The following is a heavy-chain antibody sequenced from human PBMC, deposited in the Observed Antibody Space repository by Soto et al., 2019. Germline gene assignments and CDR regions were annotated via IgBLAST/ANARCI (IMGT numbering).Heavy chain of an antibody. Sequence: GGSLRLSCTASGFTFGDYAMSWFRQAPGKGLEWVGFIRSQADGGTTQYAASVKGRFTISRDDSKTNAYLQMTSLKTEDTAVYYCSRDRDYDYIWGSFGVVWGKGTTVTVSS. D-gene: IGHD3-16*01. CDR3: SRDRDYDYIWGSFGVV. J-gene: IGHJ6*04. CDR2: IRSQADGGTT. V-gene: IGHV3-49*03. CDR1: GFTFGDYA.